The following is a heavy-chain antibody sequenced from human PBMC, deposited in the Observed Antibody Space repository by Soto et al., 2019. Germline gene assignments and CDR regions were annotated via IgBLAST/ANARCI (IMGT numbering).Heavy chain of an antibody. V-gene: IGHV3-30*18. CDR2: ISYDGSRT. D-gene: IGHD5-18*01. CDR3: PKEQAFEQLWVFDS. CDR1: GFPFSSYD. J-gene: IGHJ5*01. Sequence: GGSLRLSCAASGFPFSSYDMHWVRQAPGKGLEWVALISYDGSRTSYSDSVKGRFTISRDNSKNMLFLQMDNLRADDTAVYYCPKEQAFEQLWVFDSWGQGTLVTVPS.